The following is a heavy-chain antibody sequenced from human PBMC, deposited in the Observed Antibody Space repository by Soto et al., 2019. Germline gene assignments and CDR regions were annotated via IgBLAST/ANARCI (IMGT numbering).Heavy chain of an antibody. CDR3: ARDHWFETAMVYYYGMDV. J-gene: IGHJ6*02. V-gene: IGHV3-30*04. CDR1: GFTFSSYA. Sequence: PGGSLRLSCAASGFTFSSYAMHWVRQAPGKGLEWVAVISYDGSNKYYADSVKGRFTISRDNSKNTLYLQMNSLRAEDTAVYYCARDHWFETAMVYYYGMDVWGQGTTVTV. CDR2: ISYDGSNK. D-gene: IGHD5-18*01.